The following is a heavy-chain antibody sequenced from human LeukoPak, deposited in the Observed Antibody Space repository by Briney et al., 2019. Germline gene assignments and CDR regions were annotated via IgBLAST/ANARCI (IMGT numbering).Heavy chain of an antibody. J-gene: IGHJ5*02. Sequence: ASVKVSCKASGYTFTSYAMHWVRQAPGQRLEWMGWINAGNGNTKCSQKFQGRVTITRDTSASTAYMELSSLRSEDTAVYYCARDSYDILTGYFSPHWFDPWGQGTLVTVSS. CDR2: INAGNGNT. CDR1: GYTFTSYA. D-gene: IGHD3-9*01. V-gene: IGHV1-3*01. CDR3: ARDSYDILTGYFSPHWFDP.